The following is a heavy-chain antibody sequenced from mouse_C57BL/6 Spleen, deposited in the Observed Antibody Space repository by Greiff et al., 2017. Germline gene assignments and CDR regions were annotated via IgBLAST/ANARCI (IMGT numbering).Heavy chain of an antibody. Sequence: VKLQQPGAELVRPGSSVKLSCKASGYTFTSYWMDWVKQRPGQGLEWIGNIYPSDSETHYTQKFKDKATLTVDKSSSTADMQLSSLTSDDSAVYYCARITTVVGYSFDYWGQGTTLTVSS. CDR2: IYPSDSET. J-gene: IGHJ2*01. CDR1: GYTFTSYW. D-gene: IGHD1-1*01. CDR3: ARITTVVGYSFDY. V-gene: IGHV1-61*01.